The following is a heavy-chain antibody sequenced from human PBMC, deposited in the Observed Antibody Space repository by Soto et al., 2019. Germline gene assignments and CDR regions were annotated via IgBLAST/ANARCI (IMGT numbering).Heavy chain of an antibody. CDR1: GHTFTGYY. J-gene: IGHJ5*02. CDR2: INPNSGGT. V-gene: IGHV1-2*02. Sequence: ASVKFSCKSSGHTFTGYYMHWVRQAPGQGLEWMGWINPNSGGTNYAQKFQGRVTMTRDTSISTAYMELSRLRSDDTAVYYCARVRITMVRGVINWFDPWGQGNLVTVSS. D-gene: IGHD3-10*01. CDR3: ARVRITMVRGVINWFDP.